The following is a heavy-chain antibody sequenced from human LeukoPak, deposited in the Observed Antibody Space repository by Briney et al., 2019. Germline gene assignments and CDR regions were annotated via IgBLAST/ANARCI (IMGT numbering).Heavy chain of an antibody. CDR3: ARVARSSQYCSGGSCSRGYFDY. CDR2: IYTSGST. D-gene: IGHD2-15*01. V-gene: IGHV4-61*02. J-gene: IGHJ4*02. CDR1: GGSISSGSYY. Sequence: SETLSLTCTVSGGSISSGSYYWSWIRQPAGKGLAWIGRIYTSGSTNYNPSLKSRVTISVDTSKYQFSLKLSSVTAADTAVYYCARVARSSQYCSGGSCSRGYFDYWGQGTLVTVSS.